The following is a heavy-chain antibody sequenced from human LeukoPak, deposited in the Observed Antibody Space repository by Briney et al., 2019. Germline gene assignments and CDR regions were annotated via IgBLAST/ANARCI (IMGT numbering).Heavy chain of an antibody. J-gene: IGHJ6*02. CDR1: GYTFTGYY. V-gene: IGHV1-2*02. D-gene: IGHD7-27*01. CDR2: INPNSGGT. CDR3: ARARNGDPMDV. Sequence: ASVNVSCKASGYTFTGYYMHWVRQAPGQRLEGMGGINPNSGGTNYAQKFRGRVTMTRERFISTAYMELSRLRSDATAVYSCARARNGDPMDVWGQGTTVTVSS.